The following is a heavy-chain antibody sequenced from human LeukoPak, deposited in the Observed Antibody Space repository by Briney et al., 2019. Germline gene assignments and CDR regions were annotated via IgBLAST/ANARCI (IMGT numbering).Heavy chain of an antibody. Sequence: GGSLRLSCAASGFTFSSYAMGWVRQAPGKGLEWVSAISTSGDRTYYADSVKGRFTISRDSSKNTLYMQMNSLRAEDTAVYYCAKDYLGSSYAFDVWGQGTMVTVSS. D-gene: IGHD6-13*01. V-gene: IGHV3-23*01. CDR2: ISTSGDRT. CDR1: GFTFSSYA. J-gene: IGHJ3*01. CDR3: AKDYLGSSYAFDV.